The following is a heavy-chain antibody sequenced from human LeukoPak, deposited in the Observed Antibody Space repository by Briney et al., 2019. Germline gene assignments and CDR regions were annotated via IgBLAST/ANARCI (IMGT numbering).Heavy chain of an antibody. CDR2: IYSDSST. Sequence: GGSLRLSXAASGFTVNSSYMTWVRQAPGKGLEWVSIIYSDSSTYYADSVKGRFTISRDNSKNTLYLQMNSLRAEDTAVYYCARTYYDFWRVPHWGFDPWGQGTLVTVSS. CDR3: ARTYYDFWRVPHWGFDP. D-gene: IGHD3-3*01. CDR1: GFTVNSSY. V-gene: IGHV3-66*02. J-gene: IGHJ5*02.